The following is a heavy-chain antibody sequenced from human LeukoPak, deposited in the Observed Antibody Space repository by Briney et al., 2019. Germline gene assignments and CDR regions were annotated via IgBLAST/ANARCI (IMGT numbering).Heavy chain of an antibody. CDR3: ARAPSEIGGYYPEYFRH. CDR1: GFTFSTYW. D-gene: IGHD3-22*01. CDR2: IKSDGGT. Sequence: GGSLRLSCAASGFTFSTYWMHWVRQAPGKGLVWVSRIKSDGGTNYADSVKGRFTISRDNARKTVSLQMNSLRPEDTGVYYCARAPSEIGGYYPEYFRHWGQGTLVTVSS. J-gene: IGHJ1*01. V-gene: IGHV3-74*01.